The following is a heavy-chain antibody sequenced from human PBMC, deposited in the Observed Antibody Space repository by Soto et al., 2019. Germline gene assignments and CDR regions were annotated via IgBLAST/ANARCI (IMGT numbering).Heavy chain of an antibody. CDR1: GGSISSYY. J-gene: IGHJ4*02. D-gene: IGHD3-3*01. Sequence: QVQLQESGPGLVKPSETLSLTCTVSGGSISSYYWSWIRQPPGKGLEWIGYIYYSGSTNYNPSLKSRVTVSVDTSKNQFSLKLSSVTAADTAVYYCARQSPDYDFWSGSETALGYFDYWGQGTLVTVSS. CDR2: IYYSGST. CDR3: ARQSPDYDFWSGSETALGYFDY. V-gene: IGHV4-59*08.